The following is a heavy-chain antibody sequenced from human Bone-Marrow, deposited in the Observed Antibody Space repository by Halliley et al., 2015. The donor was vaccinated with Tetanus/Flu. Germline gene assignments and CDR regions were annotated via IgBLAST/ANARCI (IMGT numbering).Heavy chain of an antibody. Sequence: IGSVYHSGTPYYRPSLKSRVPISVDTSKNRFSLKLSSVTAADTAVYYCARDLSSYSSDGFDIWGQGTMVTVSS. CDR2: VYHSGTP. CDR3: ARDLSSYSSDGFDI. D-gene: IGHD4-4*01. V-gene: IGHV4-38-2*02. J-gene: IGHJ3*02.